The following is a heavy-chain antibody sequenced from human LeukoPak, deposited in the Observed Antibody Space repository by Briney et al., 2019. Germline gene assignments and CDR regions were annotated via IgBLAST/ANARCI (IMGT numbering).Heavy chain of an antibody. CDR1: GYTFTGYY. V-gene: IGHV1-2*02. Sequence: ASVKVSCKASGYTFTGYYMHWVRQAPGQGLEWMGWINPNSGGTNYAQKFQGRVTMTRDTSISTAYMELSRLRSDDTAVYYCARETSSGWYYYFDYWGQGTLVTVSS. CDR3: ARETSSGWYYYFDY. D-gene: IGHD6-19*01. J-gene: IGHJ4*02. CDR2: INPNSGGT.